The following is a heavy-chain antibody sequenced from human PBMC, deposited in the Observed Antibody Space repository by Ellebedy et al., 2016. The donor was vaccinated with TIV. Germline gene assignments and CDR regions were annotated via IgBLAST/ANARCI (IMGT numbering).Heavy chain of an antibody. Sequence: GESLKISCAASGFTFSSHVMSWVRQAPGKGLEWVSLISGNGESTYYADSVKGRFTISRDNSKNTLYLQMSSLRAEDTAVYFCAKESYDITGYYYIDFWGQGTLVTVSS. CDR3: AKESYDITGYYYIDF. D-gene: IGHD3-22*01. J-gene: IGHJ4*02. CDR2: ISGNGEST. V-gene: IGHV3-23*01. CDR1: GFTFSSHV.